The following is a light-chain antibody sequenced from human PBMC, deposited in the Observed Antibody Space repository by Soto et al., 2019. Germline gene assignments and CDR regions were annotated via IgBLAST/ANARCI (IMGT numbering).Light chain of an antibody. Sequence: QSALTQPASVSGSPGQSITISCTGTSSDIGAYNYVSWYQQHPGQTPKLMIYDVSNRPSGVSTRFSGSKSGNMASLTISGLQAEDEADYYCSSYTSSSTVVFGGGTKLTVL. CDR2: DVS. V-gene: IGLV2-14*01. CDR1: SSDIGAYNY. CDR3: SSYTSSSTVV. J-gene: IGLJ2*01.